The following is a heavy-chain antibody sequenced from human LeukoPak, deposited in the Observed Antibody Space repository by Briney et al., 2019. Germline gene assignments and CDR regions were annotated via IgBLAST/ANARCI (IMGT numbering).Heavy chain of an antibody. Sequence: PSETLSLTCTVSGGSISSYYWSWIRQPAGKGLEWIGRIYTSGSTNYNPSLESRVTISVDTSKNQFSLKLTSVTAADTAVYYCARDLELERDRWNYFESWGQGTLVTVSS. CDR1: GGSISSYY. CDR2: IYTSGST. CDR3: ARDLELERDRWNYFES. J-gene: IGHJ4*02. V-gene: IGHV4-4*07. D-gene: IGHD3-3*01.